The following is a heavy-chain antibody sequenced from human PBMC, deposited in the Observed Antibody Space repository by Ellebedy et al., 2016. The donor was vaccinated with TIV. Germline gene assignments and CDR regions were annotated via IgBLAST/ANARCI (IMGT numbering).Heavy chain of an antibody. Sequence: MPSETLSLTCAVYGASFSGYYWSWIRQPPGKGLEWIGEINHSGSTNYNPSLKSRVTISVDTSKNQFSLKMRSVTAADTAVYYCARVQVTTLEGPIDYWGQGTLVTVSS. V-gene: IGHV4-34*01. D-gene: IGHD4-23*01. CDR3: ARVQVTTLEGPIDY. CDR2: INHSGST. J-gene: IGHJ4*02. CDR1: GASFSGYY.